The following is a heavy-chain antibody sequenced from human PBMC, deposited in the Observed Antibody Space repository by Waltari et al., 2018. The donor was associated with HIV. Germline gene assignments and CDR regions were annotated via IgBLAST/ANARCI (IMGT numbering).Heavy chain of an antibody. CDR3: ARHNRYDFRRNGMDV. CDR2: IYYSGST. Sequence: QVQLQESGPGLVKPSETLSLTCTVSGGSISSYYWSWIRQPPGKGLEWIGYIYYSGSTNYNPSLKSRVTISVDTSKNQFSLKLSSVTAADTAVYYCARHNRYDFRRNGMDVWGQGTTVTVSS. D-gene: IGHD3-3*01. CDR1: GGSISSYY. J-gene: IGHJ6*02. V-gene: IGHV4-59*08.